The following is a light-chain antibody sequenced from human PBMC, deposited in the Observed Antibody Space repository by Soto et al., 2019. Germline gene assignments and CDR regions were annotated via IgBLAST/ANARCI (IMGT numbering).Light chain of an antibody. Sequence: DIQMTQSPSTLPASVGDRVTITCRASQSISSWLAWFQQKPGKAPNLLIYKVSNLESGVPSRFSGSGSGTEFTLTISSLQPDDFATYYCQQYYSYSWTFGQGTKVEIK. V-gene: IGKV1-5*03. CDR2: KVS. CDR1: QSISSW. CDR3: QQYYSYSWT. J-gene: IGKJ1*01.